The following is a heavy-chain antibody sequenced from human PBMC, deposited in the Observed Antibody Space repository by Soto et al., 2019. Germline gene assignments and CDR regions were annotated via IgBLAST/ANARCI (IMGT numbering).Heavy chain of an antibody. D-gene: IGHD1-1*01. CDR3: ARSGGNDVYYYMDV. CDR1: GASISRYY. J-gene: IGHJ6*02. CDR2: IYYSGST. V-gene: IGHV4-59*12. Sequence: SETLSLTCSVSGASISRYYWSWIRQPPGKGLECIGYIYYSGSTNYNPSLKSRVTISVDTSKNQFSLKLSSVTAADTAVYFCARSGGNDVYYYMDVWGQGTTVTVSS.